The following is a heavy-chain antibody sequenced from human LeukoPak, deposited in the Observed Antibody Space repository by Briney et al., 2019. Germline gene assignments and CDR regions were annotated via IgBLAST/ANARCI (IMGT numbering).Heavy chain of an antibody. V-gene: IGHV4-61*08. CDR3: ARGAVAGTLYYFDY. D-gene: IGHD6-19*01. J-gene: IGHJ4*02. CDR1: GGSISSGGYY. CDR2: IYYSGST. Sequence: SETLSLTCTVSGGSISSGGYYWSWIRQPPGKGLEWIGYIYYSGSTNYNPSLKSRVTISVDTSKNQFSLKLSSVTAADTAIYSCARGAVAGTLYYFDYWGQGTLVTVSS.